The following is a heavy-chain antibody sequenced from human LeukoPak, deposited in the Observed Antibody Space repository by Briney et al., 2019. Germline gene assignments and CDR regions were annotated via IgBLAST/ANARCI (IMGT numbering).Heavy chain of an antibody. CDR2: TSFDGSD. CDR1: GFTFSSYA. D-gene: IGHD3-16*01. V-gene: IGHV3-30*04. Sequence: GRSLRLSCAASGFTFSSYAMHWVRQAPGKGLKWVAVTSFDGSDNYADSVKGRFTISRDNAKNSLYLQMNSLRAEDTAVYYCARERITPFDYWGQGTLVTVSS. CDR3: ARERITPFDY. J-gene: IGHJ4*02.